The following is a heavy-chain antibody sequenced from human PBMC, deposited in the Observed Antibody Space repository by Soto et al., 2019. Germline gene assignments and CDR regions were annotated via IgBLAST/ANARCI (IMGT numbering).Heavy chain of an antibody. D-gene: IGHD4-17*01. CDR1: RFSFSGEG. Sequence: PGGSLRLSCAASRFSFSGEGMSLVRQAPGQGLEWVSLITDNGGSTYYADSVKGRFTISRDNTKNTLFLQMNSLRAEATAVYYCAKERATTTAFDYWGQGALVTVSS. CDR3: AKERATTTAFDY. CDR2: ITDNGGST. V-gene: IGHV3-23*01. J-gene: IGHJ4*02.